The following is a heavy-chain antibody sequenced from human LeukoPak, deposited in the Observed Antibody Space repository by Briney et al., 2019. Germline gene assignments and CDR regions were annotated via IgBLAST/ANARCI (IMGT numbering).Heavy chain of an antibody. J-gene: IGHJ4*02. Sequence: HPGGSLRLSCAASGFTFSSYAMSWVRQAPGKGLEWVSAISGSGGSTYYADSVKGRFTISRDNSKHTLYLQMNSLRAEDTAVYYCAKAEDYDILTGWADYWGQGTLVTVSS. D-gene: IGHD3-9*01. CDR3: AKAEDYDILTGWADY. V-gene: IGHV3-23*01. CDR1: GFTFSSYA. CDR2: ISGSGGST.